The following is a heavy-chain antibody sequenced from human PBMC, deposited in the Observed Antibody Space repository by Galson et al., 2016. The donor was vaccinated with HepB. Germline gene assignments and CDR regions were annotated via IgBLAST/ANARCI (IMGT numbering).Heavy chain of an antibody. J-gene: IGHJ4*02. CDR1: GGSITGHY. CDR3: ARMLCANAVCYQDY. CDR2: IYYSGST. V-gene: IGHV4-59*11. Sequence: SETLSLTCSVSGGSITGHYWSWIRQPPGKGLEYIGYIYYSGSTNYNPSLESRLTILVDTSKNQFSLKLSSVTAADTAVYYCARMLCANAVCYQDYWGQGTLVTVSS. D-gene: IGHD2-8*01.